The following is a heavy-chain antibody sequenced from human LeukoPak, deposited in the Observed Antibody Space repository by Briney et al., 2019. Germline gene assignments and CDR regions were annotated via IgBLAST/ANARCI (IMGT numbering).Heavy chain of an antibody. D-gene: IGHD6-13*01. CDR1: GFTFSSYS. CDR2: ISSSSSYI. V-gene: IGHV3-21*01. CDR3: AIWPAAADPFDY. Sequence: GGSLRLSCAASGFTFSSYSMNWVRQAPGKGLEWVSSISSSSSYIYYADSVKGRFTISRDNAKNSLYLQMNSLRAEDTAVYYCAIWPAAADPFDYWGREPWSPSPQ. J-gene: IGHJ4*02.